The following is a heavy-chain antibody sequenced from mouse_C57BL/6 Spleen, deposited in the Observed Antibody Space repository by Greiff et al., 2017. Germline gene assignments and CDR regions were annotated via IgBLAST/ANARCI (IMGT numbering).Heavy chain of an antibody. CDR3: AEAGRGYFDV. V-gene: IGHV1-7*01. J-gene: IGHJ1*03. CDR1: GYTFTSYW. Sequence: LVESGAELAKPGASVKLSCKASGYTFTSYWMHWVKQRPGQGLEWIGYINPSSGYTKYNQKFKDKATLTADKSSSTAYMQLSSLTDEDSAVYYCAEAGRGYFDVWGTGTTVTVSS. CDR2: INPSSGYT. D-gene: IGHD1-1*01.